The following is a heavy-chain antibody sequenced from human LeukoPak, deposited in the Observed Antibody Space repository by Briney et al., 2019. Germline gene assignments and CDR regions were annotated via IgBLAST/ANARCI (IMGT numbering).Heavy chain of an antibody. CDR1: GGSISSYY. J-gene: IGHJ2*01. D-gene: IGHD3-10*01. CDR2: LYYSGST. CDR3: ASRGPANWYFDL. Sequence: PSETLSLTCTVPGGSISSYYWSWIRQRPGEGLEWIGYLYYSGSTDYTPSLNSRVTISVVTSKHQFSLNPSSVPAADTAVSYCASRGPANWYFDLWGRGTLVTVSS. V-gene: IGHV4-59*08.